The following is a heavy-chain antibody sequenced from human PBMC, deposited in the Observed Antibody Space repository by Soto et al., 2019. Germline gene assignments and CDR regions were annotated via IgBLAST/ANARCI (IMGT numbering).Heavy chain of an antibody. CDR3: ARHHGPTTSENWFDP. D-gene: IGHD5-12*01. V-gene: IGHV1-18*01. Sequence: QVHLVQSGVEVKTPGASVKVSSQASGYTFFTYDISWVRQAPGQGLEWMGWISTYSGYTKYAQKVQGRVTMTTDTSTTTAYLELRSLRSDDTAVYYCARHHGPTTSENWFDPWGQGTRVTVSS. CDR2: ISTYSGYT. CDR1: GYTFFTYD. J-gene: IGHJ5*02.